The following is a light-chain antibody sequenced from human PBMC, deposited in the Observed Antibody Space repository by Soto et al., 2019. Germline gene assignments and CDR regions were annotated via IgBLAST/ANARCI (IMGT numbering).Light chain of an antibody. CDR2: AAS. J-gene: IGKJ1*01. Sequence: DIQLTQSPSFLSASVGDRVTITCRASQGISSYLAWYQQKPGKAPKLLIYAASTLQSRVPSRFSGSGSGTEFTLTISSLQPEDFATYYCQQLNTSPRTFGQGTKVDIK. CDR1: QGISSY. V-gene: IGKV1-9*01. CDR3: QQLNTSPRT.